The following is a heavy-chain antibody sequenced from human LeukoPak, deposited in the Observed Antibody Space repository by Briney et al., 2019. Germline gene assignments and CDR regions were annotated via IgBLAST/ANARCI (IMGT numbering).Heavy chain of an antibody. Sequence: GGSLRLSCVASGFNFHNFAMHWVRQAPGKGLEWVSAISGGGGSTYYADSVKGRFTISRDNSKNTLYLQMNSLRAEDTAVYYCAKAKFTVTTVYFDYWGQGTLVTVSS. J-gene: IGHJ4*02. V-gene: IGHV3-23*01. CDR3: AKAKFTVTTVYFDY. D-gene: IGHD4-17*01. CDR2: ISGGGGST. CDR1: GFNFHNFA.